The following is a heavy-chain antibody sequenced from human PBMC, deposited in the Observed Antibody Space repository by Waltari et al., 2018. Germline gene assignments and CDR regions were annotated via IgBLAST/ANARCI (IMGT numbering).Heavy chain of an antibody. V-gene: IGHV1-2*02. J-gene: IGHJ6*02. D-gene: IGHD3-3*01. CDR3: TRGYDFWSGSLSRPNYYYYYGMDV. CDR2: INPNSGGT. CDR1: GYTFTGYY. Sequence: QVQLVQSGAEVKKPGASVKVSCKASGYTFTGYYMHWVRQAPGHGLEWMGWINPNSGGTNYAQKFQGRVTMTRDTSISTAYMELSRLRSDDTAVYYCTRGYDFWSGSLSRPNYYYYYGMDVWGQGTTVTVSS.